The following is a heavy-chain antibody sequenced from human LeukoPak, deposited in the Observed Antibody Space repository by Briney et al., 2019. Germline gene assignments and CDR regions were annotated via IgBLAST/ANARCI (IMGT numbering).Heavy chain of an antibody. CDR2: VSGSGGST. J-gene: IGHJ5*02. CDR3: AKDGYSSSFNWFDP. CDR1: GVTFSSYA. Sequence: GGSLRLSCAASGVTFSSYAMSWVRQAPGGGLEWVSAVSGSGGSTYYADSVKGRFTISRDNSKDTLYLQMNSLRAEDSAMYYCAKDGYSSSFNWFDPWGQGTLVTVSS. D-gene: IGHD6-13*01. V-gene: IGHV3-23*01.